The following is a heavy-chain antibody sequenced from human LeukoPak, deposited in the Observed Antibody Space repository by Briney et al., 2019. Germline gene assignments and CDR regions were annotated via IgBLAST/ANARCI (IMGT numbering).Heavy chain of an antibody. CDR3: ATGSILTGYYMGY. CDR1: GYTFTDYY. D-gene: IGHD3-9*01. V-gene: IGHV1-69-2*01. J-gene: IGHJ4*02. Sequence: ASVKISCKVSGYTFTDYYMHWVPQAPAKGLEWMGLVDPEDGETIYAEKLQGRVTITADTSTDTAYMELSSLRSEDTAVYYCATGSILTGYYMGYWGQGTLVTVSS. CDR2: VDPEDGET.